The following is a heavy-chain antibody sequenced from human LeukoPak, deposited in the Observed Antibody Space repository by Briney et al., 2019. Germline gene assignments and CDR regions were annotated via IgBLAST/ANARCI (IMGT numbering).Heavy chain of an antibody. CDR1: GYTFTSYY. CDR3: ARDYLYGGYAY. J-gene: IGHJ4*02. Sequence: ATVKVSCKASGYTFTSYYMHWVRQAPGQGLEWMGIINPSGGSTSYAQKFQGRVTMTRDTSTSTVYVELSSLRSEDTAVYYCARDYLYGGYAYWGQGTLVTVSS. D-gene: IGHD5-12*01. V-gene: IGHV1-46*01. CDR2: INPSGGST.